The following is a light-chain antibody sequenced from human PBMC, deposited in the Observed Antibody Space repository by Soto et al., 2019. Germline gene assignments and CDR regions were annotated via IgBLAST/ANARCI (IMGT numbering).Light chain of an antibody. CDR3: SSYTNNSAPFV. V-gene: IGLV2-14*01. Sequence: QSALTQPASVSGSPGQSIPISCTGTSSDVGGYNYVSWYQQLPGKAPKLMIFEVSNRPSGVSNRFSGSKSGNTASLTISGLQTEDEADYYCSSYTNNSAPFVFGTGTKLTVL. CDR1: SSDVGGYNY. CDR2: EVS. J-gene: IGLJ1*01.